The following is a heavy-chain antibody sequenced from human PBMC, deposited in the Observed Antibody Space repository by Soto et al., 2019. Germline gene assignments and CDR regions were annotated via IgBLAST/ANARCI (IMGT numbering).Heavy chain of an antibody. CDR2: INADNGNT. V-gene: IGHV1-18*01. Sequence: QVQLVQSGAEVKKPGASVKVSCKASGYTFTNYGISWVRQAPGQGLEWMGWINADNGNTNYAQKVQGRVTMTTDTSTSTAYTELKSLMSDDTAVYYCAVETKSYGSGSYYDYWGQGTLVTVSS. D-gene: IGHD3-10*01. J-gene: IGHJ4*02. CDR3: AVETKSYGSGSYYDY. CDR1: GYTFTNYG.